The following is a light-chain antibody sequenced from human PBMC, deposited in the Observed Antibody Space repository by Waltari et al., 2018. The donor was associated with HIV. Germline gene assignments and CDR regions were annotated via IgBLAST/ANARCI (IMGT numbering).Light chain of an antibody. Sequence: DIEMTQSPATRSVSPGERVPLSCRANQRVTTNLAWYQQKPGQAPRLLIYGTSTRATGCPGRFSGSGSGTEFTLTISSLQSEDFAVYYCQQYNTWPQTFGQGTRVEI. J-gene: IGKJ1*01. CDR1: QRVTTN. CDR3: QQYNTWPQT. CDR2: GTS. V-gene: IGKV3-15*01.